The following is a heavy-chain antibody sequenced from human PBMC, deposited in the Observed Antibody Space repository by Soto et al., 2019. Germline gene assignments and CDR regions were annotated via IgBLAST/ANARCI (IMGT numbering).Heavy chain of an antibody. D-gene: IGHD3-3*01. CDR3: ARHGMATDTYYHFSSGSYYFDY. CDR1: GGSIINSSYC. J-gene: IGHJ4*02. V-gene: IGHV4-39*01. CDR2: IYYSGST. Sequence: TCTVAGGSIINSSYCWGRIKQPPGKGLEWIVSIYYSGSTYYNPSLKSRVTISVDTSKNQFSLKLSSVTAADTAVYYCARHGMATDTYYHFSSGSYYFDYRGQGTLVNVSS.